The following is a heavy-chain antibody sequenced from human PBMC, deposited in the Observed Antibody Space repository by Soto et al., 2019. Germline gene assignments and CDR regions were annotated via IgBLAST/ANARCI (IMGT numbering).Heavy chain of an antibody. CDR1: GFTFSSYD. CDR3: ARMQVDDYRYYYGMDV. D-gene: IGHD4-17*01. V-gene: IGHV3-13*01. CDR2: IGTAGDT. J-gene: IGHJ6*02. Sequence: GGSLRLSCAASGFTFSSYDMHWVRQATGKGLEWVSAIGTAGDTYYPGSVKGRFTIPRENAKNSLYLQMNSLRAGDTAVYYCARMQVDDYRYYYGMDVWGQGTTVTVSS.